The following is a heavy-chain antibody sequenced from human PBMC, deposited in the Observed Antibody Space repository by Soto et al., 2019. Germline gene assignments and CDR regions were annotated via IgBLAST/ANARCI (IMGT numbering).Heavy chain of an antibody. CDR2: ISGSGGST. Sequence: GGSLRLSCAASGFTFSSYAMSWVRQAPGKGLEWVSAISGSGGSTYYADSVKGRFTISRDNSKNTLYLQMNSLRAEDTAVYYCAKGIAAYSYYYDSSGYYDYWGQGTLVTVSS. CDR1: GFTFSSYA. D-gene: IGHD3-22*01. CDR3: AKGIAAYSYYYDSSGYYDY. J-gene: IGHJ4*02. V-gene: IGHV3-23*01.